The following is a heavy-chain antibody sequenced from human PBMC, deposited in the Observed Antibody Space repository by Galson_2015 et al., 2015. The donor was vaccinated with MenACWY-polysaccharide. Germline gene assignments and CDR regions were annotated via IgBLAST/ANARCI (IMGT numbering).Heavy chain of an antibody. Sequence: SLRLSCAASGFTFRNYAMSWVRQAPGKGLEWVSVISDSGGFTFYADSVKGRFTISRDNSKNTLYLQMNSLRGDDTAVYYCAKGARGSANWHYHFDYWGQGTLITVSS. D-gene: IGHD4/OR15-4a*01. CDR1: GFTFRNYA. CDR3: AKGARGSANWHYHFDY. CDR2: ISDSGGFT. V-gene: IGHV3-23*01. J-gene: IGHJ4*02.